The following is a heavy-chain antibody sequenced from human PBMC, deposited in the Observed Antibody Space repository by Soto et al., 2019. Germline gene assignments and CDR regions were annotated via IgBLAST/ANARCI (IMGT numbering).Heavy chain of an antibody. CDR1: GGSISSYY. CDR3: ARQNYDYVWGSYRYTVPRPFDY. J-gene: IGHJ4*02. V-gene: IGHV4-59*08. CDR2: IYYSGST. D-gene: IGHD3-16*02. Sequence: SETLALTFTVSGGSISSYYWSWIRQPPGKGLEWIGYIYYSGSTNYNPSLKSRVTISVDTSKNQFSLKLSSVTAADTAVYYWARQNYDYVWGSYRYTVPRPFDYWGQGTLVTVSS.